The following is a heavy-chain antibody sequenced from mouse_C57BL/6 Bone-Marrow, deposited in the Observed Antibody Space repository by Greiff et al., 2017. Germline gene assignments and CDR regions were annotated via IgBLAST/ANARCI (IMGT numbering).Heavy chain of an antibody. Sequence: EVQLQQSGAELVRPGASVKLSCTASGFNIKDDYMHWVKQRPEQGLEWIGWIDPENGDTEYASKFQGKATITADTSSNTAYLQLSSLTSEDTAVYYCTTGTGGLYAMDYWGQGTSVTVSS. CDR1: GFNIKDDY. J-gene: IGHJ4*01. V-gene: IGHV14-4*01. CDR2: IDPENGDT. D-gene: IGHD4-1*01. CDR3: TTGTGGLYAMDY.